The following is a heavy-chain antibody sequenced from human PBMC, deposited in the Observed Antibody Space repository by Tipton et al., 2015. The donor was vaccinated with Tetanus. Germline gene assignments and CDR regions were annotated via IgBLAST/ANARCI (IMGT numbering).Heavy chain of an antibody. Sequence: TLSLTCNVSGASINAGGYLWTWVRQHPGKGLEWIGNIYYYTQRTSHTPSLDSRVSISVDTSKNQFSLRLNSVTAADTAVYFCARRSYCTSSRCFDAFDLWGPGTRVTVSS. CDR1: GASINAGGYL. CDR3: ARRSYCTSSRCFDAFDL. D-gene: IGHD2-8*01. J-gene: IGHJ3*01. CDR2: IYYYTQRT. V-gene: IGHV4-31*03.